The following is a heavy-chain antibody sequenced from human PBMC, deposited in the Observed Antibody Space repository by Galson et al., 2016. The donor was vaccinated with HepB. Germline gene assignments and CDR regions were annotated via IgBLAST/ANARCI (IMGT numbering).Heavy chain of an antibody. J-gene: IGHJ4*02. Sequence: SVKVSCKASGYTFTDYYIHWVRQAPGQGLEWMGWINPNSGGTNSAPQFQGRVTMTRDTSISTVYLALSRLRSDDTAVYYCARLVAATLNFDYWGQGTLVTVSS. D-gene: IGHD6-13*01. CDR1: GYTFTDYY. V-gene: IGHV1-2*02. CDR2: INPNSGGT. CDR3: ARLVAATLNFDY.